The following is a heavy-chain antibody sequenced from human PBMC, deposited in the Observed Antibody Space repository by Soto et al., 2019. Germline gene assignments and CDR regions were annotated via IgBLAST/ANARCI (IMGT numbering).Heavy chain of an antibody. D-gene: IGHD1-7*01. Sequence: SLRLSCAASGFTFSSYAMHWVRQAPGKGLEWVAVISYDGSNKYYADSVKGRFTISRDNSKNTLYLQMNSLRAEDTAVYYCARDGYNWNYLPWYYYYGMDVWGQGTTVTVSS. CDR1: GFTFSSYA. CDR3: ARDGYNWNYLPWYYYYGMDV. J-gene: IGHJ6*02. V-gene: IGHV3-30-3*01. CDR2: ISYDGSNK.